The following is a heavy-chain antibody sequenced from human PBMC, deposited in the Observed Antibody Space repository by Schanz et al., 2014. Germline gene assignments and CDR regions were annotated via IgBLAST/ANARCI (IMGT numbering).Heavy chain of an antibody. CDR1: GYTFTDYY. D-gene: IGHD1-26*01. J-gene: IGHJ4*02. Sequence: QVQLVQSGAEVKEPGASVKLSCKSSGYTFTDYYMQWVRPAPGQGLELLGTIFLNDGGTHSAEKFQGRIIMTRDTSTSTVYLDLSSLRSEDTAVYYCARERPRKGDFDYWGQGTLVTVSS. CDR3: ARERPRKGDFDY. CDR2: IFLNDGGT. V-gene: IGHV1-46*01.